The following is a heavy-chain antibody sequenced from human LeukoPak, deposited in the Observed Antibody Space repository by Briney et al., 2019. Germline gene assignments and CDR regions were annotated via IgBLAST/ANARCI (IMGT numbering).Heavy chain of an antibody. V-gene: IGHV3-30*02. J-gene: IGHJ4*02. D-gene: IGHD6-6*01. CDR3: AKGLIAARGYFDY. Sequence: PGGSLRLSCAASGFTFSSYGVHWVRQAPGKGLEWVAFIRYDGSNKYYADSVKGRFTISRDNSKNTLYLQMNSLRAEDTAVYYCAKGLIAARGYFDYWGQGTLVTVSS. CDR2: IRYDGSNK. CDR1: GFTFSSYG.